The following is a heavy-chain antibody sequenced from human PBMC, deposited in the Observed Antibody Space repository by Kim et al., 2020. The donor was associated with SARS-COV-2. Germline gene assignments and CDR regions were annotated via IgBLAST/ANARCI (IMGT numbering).Heavy chain of an antibody. D-gene: IGHD3-10*01. V-gene: IGHV3-9*01. CDR2: ITWNSGTT. CDR1: GFTFDNYA. CDR3: AKETGSPGLFDY. J-gene: IGHJ4*01. Sequence: GGSLRLSCAASGFTFDNYAMHWVRQVPGKGPQWVSIITWNSGTTDYAESVRGRFIISRDNAKNSLYLQMNDLKPEDSAFYYCAKETGSPGLFDYWGHGTLVIVSS.